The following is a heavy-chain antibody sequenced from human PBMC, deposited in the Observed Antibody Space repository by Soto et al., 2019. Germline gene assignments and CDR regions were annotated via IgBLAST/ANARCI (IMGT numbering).Heavy chain of an antibody. J-gene: IGHJ4*02. Sequence: QPGGSLRLSCAASGFTFSSYGMHWVRQAPGKGLEWVAVIWYDGSKEYYADSVKGRFTISRHNSKKTVYLQMNSLRVEDTAVYYCAKGYSSGWYTLDYWGQGTLVTVSS. CDR1: GFTFSSYG. CDR3: AKGYSSGWYTLDY. D-gene: IGHD6-19*01. V-gene: IGHV3-33*06. CDR2: IWYDGSKE.